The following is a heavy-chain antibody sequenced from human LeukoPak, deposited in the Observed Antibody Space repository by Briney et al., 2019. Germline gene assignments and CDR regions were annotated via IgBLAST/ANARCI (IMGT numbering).Heavy chain of an antibody. CDR1: KFTFSSYT. CDR3: ARESRDTAMATDY. Sequence: PGRSLRLSCAASKFTFSSYTMHWVRQAPGKGLDWVAVISYDGRNKYYGDPVKGRFTISRDNSKNTLYLQMNSLRPEDTAIYYCARESRDTAMATDYWGQGTLVTVSS. CDR2: ISYDGRNK. J-gene: IGHJ4*02. D-gene: IGHD5-18*01. V-gene: IGHV3-30*04.